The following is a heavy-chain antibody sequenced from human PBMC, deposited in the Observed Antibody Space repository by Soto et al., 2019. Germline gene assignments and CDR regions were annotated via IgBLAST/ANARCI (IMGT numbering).Heavy chain of an antibody. CDR2: IYPGDSDT. V-gene: IGHV5-51*01. CDR3: AIVSEVVPAAIQYYFDY. Sequence: GESLKISCKGSGYSFTSYWIGWVRQMPGKGLEWMGIIYPGDSDTRYSPSFQGQVTISADKSISTAYLQWSSLKASDTAMYYCAIVSEVVPAAIQYYFDYWGQGTLVTVSS. D-gene: IGHD2-2*01. J-gene: IGHJ4*02. CDR1: GYSFTSYW.